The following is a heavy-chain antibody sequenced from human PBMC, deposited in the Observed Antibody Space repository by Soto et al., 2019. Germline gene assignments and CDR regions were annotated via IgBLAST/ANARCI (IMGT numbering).Heavy chain of an antibody. CDR1: GGSVRDGSYY. CDR3: AGYNWNYYFDP. Sequence: SETLSLTCTVSGGSVRDGSYYWAWLRQPPGKGLEWIGHIYHSGSTIYNPSLKSRVTISIDTSKSQFSLNLNSMTAADTAVYYCAGYNWNYYFDPWGQGTLVTVS. D-gene: IGHD1-7*01. J-gene: IGHJ5*02. CDR2: IYHSGST. V-gene: IGHV4-61*01.